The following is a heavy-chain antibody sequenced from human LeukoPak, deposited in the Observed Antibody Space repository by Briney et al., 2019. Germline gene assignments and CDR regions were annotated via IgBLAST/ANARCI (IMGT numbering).Heavy chain of an antibody. CDR3: ARASTTVYYDSSGYYNY. V-gene: IGHV1-18*01. CDR2: ISAYNGNT. Sequence: ASVKVSCKASGYTFTSYGISWVRQAPGQGLEWMGWISAYNGNTNYAQKLQGRVTMTTDTSTSTAYTELRSLRSDDTAVYYCARASTTVYYDSSGYYNYWGQGTLVTVSS. J-gene: IGHJ4*02. D-gene: IGHD3-22*01. CDR1: GYTFTSYG.